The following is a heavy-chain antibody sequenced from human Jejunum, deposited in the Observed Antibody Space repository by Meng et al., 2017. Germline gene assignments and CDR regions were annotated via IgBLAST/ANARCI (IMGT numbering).Heavy chain of an antibody. Sequence: QVQLQQWVAGLLKPSETLSLTCAVSGGSLKDFYWNWIRQPPGKGLEWIGEISHSGSTNYNPSLKSRVTISVDRSQNQLSLKLTSVSGTDTAVYFCARALGAYGDSGFAYWGQGALVTVSS. CDR2: ISHSGST. D-gene: IGHD4-17*01. V-gene: IGHV4-34*01. CDR1: GGSLKDFY. CDR3: ARALGAYGDSGFAY. J-gene: IGHJ4*02.